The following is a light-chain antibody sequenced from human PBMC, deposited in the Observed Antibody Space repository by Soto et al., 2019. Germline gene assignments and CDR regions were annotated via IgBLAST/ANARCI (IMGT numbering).Light chain of an antibody. V-gene: IGLV1-47*01. J-gene: IGLJ3*02. CDR2: RNN. CDR1: SSNIGSNY. CDR3: AAWDDSLSGVE. Sequence: QSVLTQPPSVSGTPGQRVTISCSGSSSNIGSNYVYWYQQLPGTAPKLLIYRNNQRPSGVPDRFSGSKSGTSASLAISGLRSEDDVDYYCAAWDDSLSGVEFGGGTKPTVL.